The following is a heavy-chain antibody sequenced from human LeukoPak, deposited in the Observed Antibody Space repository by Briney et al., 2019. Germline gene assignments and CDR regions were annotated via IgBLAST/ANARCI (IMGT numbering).Heavy chain of an antibody. Sequence: GASVKVSCKASGGTFSSYAISWVRQAPGQGLEWMGGIIPIFGTANYAQKFQGRVTITADESTSTAYMELSSLRSEDTAVYYCAGMLTVAGTPSNWFDPWGQGTLVTVSS. CDR3: AGMLTVAGTPSNWFDP. CDR2: IIPIFGTA. V-gene: IGHV1-69*13. CDR1: GGTFSSYA. D-gene: IGHD6-19*01. J-gene: IGHJ5*02.